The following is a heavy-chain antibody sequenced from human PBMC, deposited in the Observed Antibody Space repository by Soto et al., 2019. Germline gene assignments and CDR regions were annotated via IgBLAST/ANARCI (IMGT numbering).Heavy chain of an antibody. CDR2: IYYSGST. Sequence: QVQLQESGPGLVKPSQTLSLTCTVSGGSISSGGYYWSWIRQHPGKGLEWIGYIYYSGSTYYHPSLKSRVTISVDTSKNQLSLKLISVTVADTAVYYCARGISGDYFRARYFDLWGRGTLVTVSS. CDR1: GGSISSGGYY. J-gene: IGHJ2*01. D-gene: IGHD4-17*01. CDR3: ARGISGDYFRARYFDL. V-gene: IGHV4-31*03.